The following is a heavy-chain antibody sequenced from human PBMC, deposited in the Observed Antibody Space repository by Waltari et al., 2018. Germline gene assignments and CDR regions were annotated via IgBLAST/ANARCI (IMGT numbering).Heavy chain of an antibody. D-gene: IGHD5-12*01. CDR2: SSYAGTT. V-gene: IGHV4-39*01. J-gene: IGHJ3*01. Sequence: GWIRQPPGQGLEWIGTSSYAGTTYTNPSLRSRLTMSRDTSKNQLSLTLGSTTAADTAVYYCATYIGASVGTAAFDVWGQGTMVTVSS. CDR3: ATYIGASVGTAAFDV.